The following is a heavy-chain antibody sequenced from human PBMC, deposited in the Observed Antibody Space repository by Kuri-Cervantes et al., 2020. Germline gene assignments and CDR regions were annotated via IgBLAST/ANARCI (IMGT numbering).Heavy chain of an antibody. V-gene: IGHV4-59*08. J-gene: IGHJ3*02. D-gene: IGHD3-22*01. CDR1: GFTFSSYA. CDR2: IYYSGST. Sequence: GSLRLSCAASGFTFSSYAMSWVRQPPGKGLEWIGYIYYSGSTYYNPSLKSRVTISVDTSKNQFSLKLSSVTAADTAVYYCARHHSSGYSSDDAFDIWGQGTMVTVSS. CDR3: ARHHSSGYSSDDAFDI.